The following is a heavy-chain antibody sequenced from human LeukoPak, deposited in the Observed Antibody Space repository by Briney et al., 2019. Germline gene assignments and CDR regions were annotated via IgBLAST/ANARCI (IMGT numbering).Heavy chain of an antibody. CDR2: ISSSSSYI. CDR3: ARDPRIVVVIASPFDY. CDR1: GFTFSSYS. V-gene: IGHV3-21*01. Sequence: GSLRLSCAASGFTFSSYSMNWVRQAPGKGLEWVSSISSSSSYIYYADSVKGRFTISRDNAKNSLYLQMNSLRAEDTAVYYCARDPRIVVVIASPFDYWGQGTLVTVSS. J-gene: IGHJ4*02. D-gene: IGHD2-21*01.